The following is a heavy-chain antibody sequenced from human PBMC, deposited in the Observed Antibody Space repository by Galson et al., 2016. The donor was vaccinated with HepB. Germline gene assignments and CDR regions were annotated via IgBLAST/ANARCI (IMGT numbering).Heavy chain of an antibody. Sequence: SLRLSCAASGITFSSYSINWIRQAPGKGLEWVSSISETGGSYIYYADSVKGRFTISTDDAKNSLFLHMNSLRAEDTAVYYCARSRRVTGDGPFDYWGQGNLVTVSS. CDR1: GITFSSYS. V-gene: IGHV3-21*01. J-gene: IGHJ4*02. D-gene: IGHD7-27*01. CDR3: ARSRRVTGDGPFDY. CDR2: ISETGGSYI.